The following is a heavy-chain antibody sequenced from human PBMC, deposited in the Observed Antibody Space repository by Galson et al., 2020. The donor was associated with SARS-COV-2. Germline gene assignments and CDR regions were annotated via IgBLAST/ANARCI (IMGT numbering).Heavy chain of an antibody. CDR2: VIPVIALA. V-gene: IGHV1-69*04. J-gene: IGHJ6*02. CDR3: ARDSGYYASSAIPRGDYYYNGMDV. D-gene: IGHD3-22*01. Sequence: SVKVSCKASGGTFSNYTFSWVRQAPGQGLEWMGRVIPVIALAKYAQKFQGRVTITADKSTSTTYMELSSLIFEDTAVYYCARDSGYYASSAIPRGDYYYNGMDVWGQGTTVTVSS. CDR1: GGTFSNYT.